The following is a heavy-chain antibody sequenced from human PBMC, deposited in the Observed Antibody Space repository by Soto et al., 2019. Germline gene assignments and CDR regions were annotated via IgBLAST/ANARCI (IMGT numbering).Heavy chain of an antibody. Sequence: PVESLKISCKGSGYSFTRYWIGWVRQMPGKGLEWMGIIDPSDASTNYSPSSQGHVSISVDKSISTAYLQWSSRVASHPAMYFCAAATYSIGSYCCVPGYYYGLDVWGQGTTDTVSS. J-gene: IGHJ6*02. CDR1: GYSFTRYW. V-gene: IGHV5-10-1*01. D-gene: IGHD2-15*01. CDR2: IDPSDAST. CDR3: AAATYSIGSYCCVPGYYYGLDV.